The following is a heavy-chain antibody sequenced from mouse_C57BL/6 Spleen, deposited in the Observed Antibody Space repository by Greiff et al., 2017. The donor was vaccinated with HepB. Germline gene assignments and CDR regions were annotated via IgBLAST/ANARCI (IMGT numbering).Heavy chain of an antibody. D-gene: IGHD1-1*01. Sequence: EVQLVESGGGLVKPGGSLKLSCAASGFTFSSYAMSWVRQTPEKRLEWVATISDGGSYTYYPDNVKGRFTISRDNAKNNLYLQMSHLKSEDTAMYYCARENRSSYWYFDVWGTGTTVTVSS. CDR1: GFTFSSYA. CDR2: ISDGGSYT. V-gene: IGHV5-4*01. J-gene: IGHJ1*03. CDR3: ARENRSSYWYFDV.